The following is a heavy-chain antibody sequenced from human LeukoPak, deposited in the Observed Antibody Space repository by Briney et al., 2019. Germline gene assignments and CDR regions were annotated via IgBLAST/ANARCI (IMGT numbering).Heavy chain of an antibody. CDR1: GFKFGDYA. CDR3: TGSFGQLTFFDY. Sequence: GGSLRLSCTASGFKFGDYAMSWVRQAPGKGLEWVGFIRSKAYGGTTEYAASVKGRFTISRDDSKSIAYLQMNSLKTEDTAVYYCTGSFGQLTFFDYWGQGTLVTVSS. D-gene: IGHD3-16*01. V-gene: IGHV3-49*04. CDR2: IRSKAYGGTT. J-gene: IGHJ4*02.